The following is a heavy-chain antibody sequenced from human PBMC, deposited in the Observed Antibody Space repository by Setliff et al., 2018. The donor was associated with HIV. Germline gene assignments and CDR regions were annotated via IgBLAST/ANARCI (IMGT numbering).Heavy chain of an antibody. CDR3: ARARSDWYNVRPYYFDL. J-gene: IGHJ4*02. CDR2: FMYTDIHYVNYLN. Sequence: PSETLSLTCAVSGASFVGDNHWSWIRQTPERGLEWIAYFMYTDIHYVNYLNHRNPSLASRLSISVDKSKNQFSLTLSSVTAADTAVYYCARARSDWYNVRPYYFDLWGQGHRSPSPQ. D-gene: IGHD6-19*01. CDR1: GASFVGDNH. V-gene: IGHV4-30-4*01.